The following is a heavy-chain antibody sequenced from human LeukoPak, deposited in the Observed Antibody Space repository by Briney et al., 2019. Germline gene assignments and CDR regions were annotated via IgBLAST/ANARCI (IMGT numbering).Heavy chain of an antibody. D-gene: IGHD1-26*01. CDR1: GGSISSYY. Sequence: SETLSLTCTVSGGSISSYYWSWIRQPPGEGLEWIGYIYYSGSTNYNPSLKSRVTISVDTSKNQFSLKLSSVTAADTAVYYCASNSGSYYPYYYYYYMDVWGKGTTVTVSS. CDR2: IYYSGST. CDR3: ASNSGSYYPYYYYYYMDV. V-gene: IGHV4-59*08. J-gene: IGHJ6*03.